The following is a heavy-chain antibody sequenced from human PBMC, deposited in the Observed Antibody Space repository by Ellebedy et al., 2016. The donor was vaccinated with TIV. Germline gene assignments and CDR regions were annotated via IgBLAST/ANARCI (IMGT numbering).Heavy chain of an antibody. Sequence: MPSETLSLTCTVSGGSISSVYWSWIRQPPGKGLEWIGDIYYTGTTNYNPSLKSRVTISLDRSKNQFSLKVSSVTAADTAVYYCARTSLFSLFDDYGSGSYLDYYAMDVWGQGTTVSVSS. V-gene: IGHV4-59*01. D-gene: IGHD3-10*01. CDR2: IYYTGTT. CDR3: ARTSLFSLFDDYGSGSYLDYYAMDV. J-gene: IGHJ6*02. CDR1: GGSISSVY.